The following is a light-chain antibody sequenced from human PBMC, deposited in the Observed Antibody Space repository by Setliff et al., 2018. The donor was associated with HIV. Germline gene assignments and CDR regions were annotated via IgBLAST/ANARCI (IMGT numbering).Light chain of an antibody. CDR2: DVD. V-gene: IGLV2-11*01. CDR3: CSYAGSPYV. CDR1: SSDVGGYNF. Sequence: QSVLTQPRSVSGSPGQSVTFSCTGSSSDVGGYNFVSWYQQHPDKAPKLIIYDVDKRPSGVPERFSGSKSGDTASLTISDLQAEDEADYYCCSYAGSPYVFGSGTKVTVL. J-gene: IGLJ1*01.